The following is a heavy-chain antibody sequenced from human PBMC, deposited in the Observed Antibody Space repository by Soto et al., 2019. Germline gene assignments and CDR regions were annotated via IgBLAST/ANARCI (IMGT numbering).Heavy chain of an antibody. J-gene: IGHJ4*02. V-gene: IGHV4-59*01. Sequence: PSETLSLTCTVSGGSISSYYWSWIRQPPGKGLEWIGYIYYSGSTNYNPSLKSRVTISVDTSKNQFSLKLSSVTAADTAVYYCAGYYDFWSGYRTWGQGTLVTVTS. CDR3: AGYYDFWSGYRT. CDR2: IYYSGST. CDR1: GGSISSYY. D-gene: IGHD3-3*01.